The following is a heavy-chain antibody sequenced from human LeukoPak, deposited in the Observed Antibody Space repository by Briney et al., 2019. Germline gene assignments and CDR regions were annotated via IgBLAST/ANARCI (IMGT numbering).Heavy chain of an antibody. V-gene: IGHV3-30*04. J-gene: IGHJ4*02. CDR1: GFTFSRYA. CDR2: ISYDGAVK. D-gene: IGHD7-27*01. CDR3: AKDGGLWVSAHWGDS. Sequence: PGGSLRLSCAASGFTFSRYAMHWVRQAPGKGLEWVTFISYDGAVKTYAESVKGRFTISRDKSKSTVSLQMNSLRAEDTAVYYCAKDGGLWVSAHWGDSWGRGTLVTVSS.